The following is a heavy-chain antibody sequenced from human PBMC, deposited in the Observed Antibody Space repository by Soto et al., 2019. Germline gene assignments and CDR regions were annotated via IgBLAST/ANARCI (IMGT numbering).Heavy chain of an antibody. CDR1: GYTFTSYG. CDR2: ISAYNGNT. CDR3: ASVAIFGVVIGAFDI. Sequence: SVKVSCKASGYTFTSYGISWVRQAPGQGLEWMGWISAYNGNTNYAQKLQGRVTMTTDTSTSTAYMELRSLRSDDTAVYYCASVAIFGVVIGAFDIWGQGTMVTVSS. D-gene: IGHD3-3*01. J-gene: IGHJ3*02. V-gene: IGHV1-18*01.